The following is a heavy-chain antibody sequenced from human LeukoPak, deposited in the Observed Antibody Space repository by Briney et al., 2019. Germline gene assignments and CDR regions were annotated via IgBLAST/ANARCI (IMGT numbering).Heavy chain of an antibody. D-gene: IGHD1-26*01. CDR2: ISYDGSNK. CDR3: AKDFMGGATGFDY. CDR1: GFTFSSYA. Sequence: GGSLRLSCAASGFTFSSYAMHWVRQAPGKGLEWVAVISYDGSNKYYADSVKGRFTISRDNSKNTLYLQMNSLRAEDTAVYYCAKDFMGGATGFDYWGQGTLVTVSS. J-gene: IGHJ4*02. V-gene: IGHV3-30-3*01.